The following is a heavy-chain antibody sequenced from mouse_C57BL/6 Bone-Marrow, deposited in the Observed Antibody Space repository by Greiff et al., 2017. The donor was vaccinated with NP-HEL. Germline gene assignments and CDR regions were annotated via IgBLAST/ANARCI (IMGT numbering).Heavy chain of an antibody. D-gene: IGHD1-1*01. CDR1: GYTFTNYW. Sequence: VKLMESGAELVRPGTSVKMSCKASGYTFTNYWIGWAKQRPGHGLEWIGDIYPGGGYTNYNEKFKGKATLTADKSSSTAYMQFSSLTSEDSAIYYCARASITTVVATGYYYAMDYWGQGTSVTVSS. CDR2: IYPGGGYT. V-gene: IGHV1-63*01. CDR3: ARASITTVVATGYYYAMDY. J-gene: IGHJ4*01.